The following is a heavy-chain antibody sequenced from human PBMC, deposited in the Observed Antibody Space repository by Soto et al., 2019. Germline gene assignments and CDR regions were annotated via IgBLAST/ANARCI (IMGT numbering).Heavy chain of an antibody. CDR2: IYYSGST. V-gene: IGHV4-59*12. D-gene: IGHD1-26*01. J-gene: IGHJ4*02. CDR3: ASSRGSPVPLDY. Sequence: SETLSLTCTVSGGSISSYYWSWIRQPPGKGLEWIGYIYYSGSTNYNPSLKSRVTISVDTSKNQFSLKLSSVTAADTAVYYCASSRGSPVPLDYWGQGTLVTVSS. CDR1: GGSISSYY.